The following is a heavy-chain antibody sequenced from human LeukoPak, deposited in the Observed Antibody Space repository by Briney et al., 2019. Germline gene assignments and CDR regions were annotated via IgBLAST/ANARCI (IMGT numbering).Heavy chain of an antibody. Sequence: GGSLRLSCAASGFTFSSYGIHWVRQAPGKGLEWVAFIRYDGSYKYYADSVKGRFTISRDNSKSTLYLQMNSLRTEDTAMYYCAKDRGYYYGSGGDAFDIWGQGTMVTVSS. J-gene: IGHJ3*02. CDR3: AKDRGYYYGSGGDAFDI. CDR1: GFTFSSYG. V-gene: IGHV3-30*02. CDR2: IRYDGSYK. D-gene: IGHD3-10*01.